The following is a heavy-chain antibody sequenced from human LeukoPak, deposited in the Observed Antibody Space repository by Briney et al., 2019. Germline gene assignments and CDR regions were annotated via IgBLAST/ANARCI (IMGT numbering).Heavy chain of an antibody. Sequence: PSKTLSLTCTVSGGSISSYYWSWIRQPPGKGLEWIGYIYYSGSTSYNPSLKSRVTISVDTSKNQFSLKLDSVTAADTAVYYCARDVDGYNRFDFWGQGTLVTVSS. V-gene: IGHV4-59*01. CDR2: IYYSGST. J-gene: IGHJ4*02. CDR1: GGSISSYY. D-gene: IGHD5-24*01. CDR3: ARDVDGYNRFDF.